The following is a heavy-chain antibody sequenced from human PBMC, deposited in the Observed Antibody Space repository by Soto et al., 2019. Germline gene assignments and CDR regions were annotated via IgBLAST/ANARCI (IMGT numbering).Heavy chain of an antibody. J-gene: IGHJ5*01. V-gene: IGHV3-23*01. CDR2: ISRTGDSA. D-gene: IGHD3-22*01. CDR1: GFSFSDYA. CDR3: AKGPDGSGYYHNWFDS. Sequence: EVHLLESGGALVQPGGSLTLSCAASGFSFSDYAMSWVRQAPGKGLEWVSSISRTGDSAYYADSVKGRFAISRDRSKNRSSLQMNSPRVEDTAVYYCAKGPDGSGYYHNWFDSWGQGTLITVSS.